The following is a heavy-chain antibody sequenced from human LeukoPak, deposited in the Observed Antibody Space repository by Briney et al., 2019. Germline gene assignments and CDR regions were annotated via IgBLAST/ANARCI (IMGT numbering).Heavy chain of an antibody. J-gene: IGHJ4*02. CDR1: GFTFSDFW. D-gene: IGHD1-1*01. CDR3: AIATTGRGAFGS. CDR2: TNEAGGDK. V-gene: IGHV3-7*01. Sequence: GGSLRLSCAASGFTFSDFWMSWVRQAPGKGLECVASTNEAGGDKYYVDSVKGRFTISRDNSKNSLSLQMNSLTAEDTAIYYCAIATTGRGAFGSWGQGTLVPVSS.